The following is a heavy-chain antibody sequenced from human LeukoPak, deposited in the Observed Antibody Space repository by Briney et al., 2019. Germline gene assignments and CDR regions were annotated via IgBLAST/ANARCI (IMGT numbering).Heavy chain of an antibody. CDR2: EWHDGSKR. D-gene: IGHD3-10*01. J-gene: IGHJ4*02. V-gene: IGHV3-33*06. CDR3: AKGSSAGRPYYFDY. CDR1: GFSFSVYG. Sequence: GGSLRLSCATSGFSFSVYGIHWVRQAPGKGLEWVAVEWHDGSKRYYADSVKGRFTISRDNSKNTLYLQMNSLRAEDTAMYYCAKGSSAGRPYYFDYWGQGTLVTVSS.